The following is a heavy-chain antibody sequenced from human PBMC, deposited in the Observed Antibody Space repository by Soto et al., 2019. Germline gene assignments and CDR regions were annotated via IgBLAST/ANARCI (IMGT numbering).Heavy chain of an antibody. CDR2: ISAYNGNT. Sequence: QVQLVQSGAEVKKPGASVKVSCKASGYTFTSYGISWVRQAPGQGLEWMGWISAYNGNTNYAQKLQDRVTMTTDTSTSPAYMELRRLRSDNTAVYYCARDMGSSGRPYYYYGMDVWGQGTTVTVSS. CDR1: GYTFTSYG. D-gene: IGHD3-22*01. CDR3: ARDMGSSGRPYYYYGMDV. J-gene: IGHJ6*02. V-gene: IGHV1-18*01.